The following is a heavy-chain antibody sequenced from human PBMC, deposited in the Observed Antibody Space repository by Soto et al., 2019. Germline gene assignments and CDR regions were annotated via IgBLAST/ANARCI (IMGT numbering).Heavy chain of an antibody. CDR2: IGGSGDST. D-gene: IGHD2-8*01. J-gene: IGHJ4*02. V-gene: IGHV3-23*01. CDR3: ATNVRFTPSPLDY. CDR1: TLTFGSHA. Sequence: EAQLLESGGGVVQPGESLRLSCADSTLTFGSHAMTWVRQSPGKGLEWGSAIGGSGDSTYYADSVKGRFTISRDNSENTVYLQMNSLSPEDTAVDYCATNVRFTPSPLDYWGQGILVTVSS.